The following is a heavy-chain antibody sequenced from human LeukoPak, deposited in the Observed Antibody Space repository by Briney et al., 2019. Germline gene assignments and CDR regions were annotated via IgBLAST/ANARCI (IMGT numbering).Heavy chain of an antibody. J-gene: IGHJ5*02. CDR1: GYTFTVYY. CDR2: INPNSGGT. V-gene: IGHV1-2*02. D-gene: IGHD2-8*01. CDR3: ARDHGYCTNGVCYTGNWFDP. Sequence: ASVKVSCKASGYTFTVYYMHWVRQAPGQGLEWMGWINPNSGGTNYAQKFQGRVTMTRDTSISTAYMELSRLRSDDTAVYYCARDHGYCTNGVCYTGNWFDPWGQGTLVTVSS.